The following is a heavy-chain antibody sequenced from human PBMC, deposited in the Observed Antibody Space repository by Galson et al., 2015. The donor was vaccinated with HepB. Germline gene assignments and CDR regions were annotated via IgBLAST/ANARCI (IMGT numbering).Heavy chain of an antibody. CDR1: GYYFTRYW. CDR3: VRGVDYFDY. CDR2: IYPDDSDT. J-gene: IGHJ4*02. V-gene: IGHV5-51*01. Sequence: QSGAEVKKPGESLKITCTASGYYFTRYWIGWVRQMPGKGLEWMGIIYPDDSDTRYSPSFQGQVTISVDKSFTTAYLQWGSLKASDTAMYYCVRGVDYFDYWGQGTLVTVSS. D-gene: IGHD2-15*01.